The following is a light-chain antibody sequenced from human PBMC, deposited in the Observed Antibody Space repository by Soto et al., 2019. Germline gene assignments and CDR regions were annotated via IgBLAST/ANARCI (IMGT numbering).Light chain of an antibody. Sequence: DIQMTQSPSTLSASVGDRVTITCRASQSISTWLAWYQQKAGKAPKILIYKASSLEGGVPSRFSSSGSGTEFNITISSLQPDDFATYYYQQHNTYPLTFGGGTTVDIK. CDR1: QSISTW. CDR3: QQHNTYPLT. V-gene: IGKV1-5*03. J-gene: IGKJ4*01. CDR2: KAS.